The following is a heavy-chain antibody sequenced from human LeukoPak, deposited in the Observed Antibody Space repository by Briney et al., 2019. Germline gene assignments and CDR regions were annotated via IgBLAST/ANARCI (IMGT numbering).Heavy chain of an antibody. J-gene: IGHJ4*02. CDR1: GFTFSSYA. V-gene: IGHV3-30-3*01. CDR3: AKGVGYSGSYPLDY. CDR2: ISYDGSNK. Sequence: GGSLRLSCAASGFTFSSYAMHWVRQAPGKGLEWVAVISYDGSNKYYADSVKGRFTISRDNSKNTLYLQMNSLRAEDTAVYYCAKGVGYSGSYPLDYWGQGTLVTVSS. D-gene: IGHD1-26*01.